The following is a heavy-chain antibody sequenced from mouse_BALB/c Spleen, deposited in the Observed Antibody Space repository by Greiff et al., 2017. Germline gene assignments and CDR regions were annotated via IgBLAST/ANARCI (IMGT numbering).Heavy chain of an antibody. CDR1: GYNITDYY. Sequence: VQLKQSGAELVKPGASVKLSCTASGYNITDYYMHWVKQRPEQGLEWIGRIDPDNGNTKYYQKFKGKATITADTSSNTAYLQLSSLTSEDTAVYYCVTSDYCNWSLDYWGQGTTLTVSS. V-gene: IGHV14-3*02. CDR2: IDPDNGNT. J-gene: IGHJ2*01. D-gene: IGHD4-1*02. CDR3: VTSDYCNWSLDY.